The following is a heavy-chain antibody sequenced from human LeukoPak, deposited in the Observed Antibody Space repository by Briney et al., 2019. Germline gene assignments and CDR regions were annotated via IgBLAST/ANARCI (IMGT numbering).Heavy chain of an antibody. J-gene: IGHJ4*02. V-gene: IGHV4-4*07. CDR3: ARLTGERGLYYFDY. Sequence: PSETLSLTCTVSGGSISSYYWSWIRQPAGKGLEWIGRIYTSGSTNYNPSLKSRVTMSVDTSKNQFSLKLSSVTAADTAVYYCARLTGERGLYYFDYWGQGTLATVSS. CDR2: IYTSGST. D-gene: IGHD7-27*01. CDR1: GGSISSYY.